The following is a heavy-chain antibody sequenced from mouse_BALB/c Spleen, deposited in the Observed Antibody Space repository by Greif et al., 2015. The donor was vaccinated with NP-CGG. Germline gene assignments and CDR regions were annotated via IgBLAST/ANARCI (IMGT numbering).Heavy chain of an antibody. CDR3: TRGVRYDGPYYYAMDY. D-gene: IGHD2-14*01. CDR2: IYPGNSDT. V-gene: IGHV1-5*01. J-gene: IGHJ4*01. Sequence: EVQLQQSGTVLARPGASVKMSCKASGYTFTSYWMHWVKQRPGQGLEWIGAIYPGNSDTSYNQKFKGKAKLTAVTSTSTAYMELSSLTNEDSAVYYCTRGVRYDGPYYYAMDYWGQGTSVTVSS. CDR1: GYTFTSYW.